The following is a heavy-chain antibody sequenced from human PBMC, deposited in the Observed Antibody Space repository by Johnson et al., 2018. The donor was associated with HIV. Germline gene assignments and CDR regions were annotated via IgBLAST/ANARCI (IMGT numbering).Heavy chain of an antibody. Sequence: QMQLVESGGGVVQPGRSLRLSCAASGFTFSSFAIHWVRQAPGKGLEWVAVISYDGSNKYYADSVKGRFTISRDNSKNTLYPQMNSLRPEDTAVYYCAKETRDSRSAFDIWGQGTLVTVSS. CDR3: AKETRDSRSAFDI. J-gene: IGHJ3*02. V-gene: IGHV3-30-3*01. D-gene: IGHD4-11*01. CDR1: GFTFSSFA. CDR2: ISYDGSNK.